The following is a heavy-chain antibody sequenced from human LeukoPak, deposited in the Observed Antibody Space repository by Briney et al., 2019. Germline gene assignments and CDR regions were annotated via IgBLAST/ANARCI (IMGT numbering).Heavy chain of an antibody. J-gene: IGHJ4*02. Sequence: GGSLRLSCAASGFTFSSYSMNWVRQAPGKGLEWVSSISSSSSYIYYADSVKGRFTISRDDSKNTVYLQMNSLRPEDTALYYCAKDNRGGWSGYFDYWGQGILVTVSS. CDR1: GFTFSSYS. D-gene: IGHD6-19*01. CDR3: AKDNRGGWSGYFDY. V-gene: IGHV3-21*01. CDR2: ISSSSSYI.